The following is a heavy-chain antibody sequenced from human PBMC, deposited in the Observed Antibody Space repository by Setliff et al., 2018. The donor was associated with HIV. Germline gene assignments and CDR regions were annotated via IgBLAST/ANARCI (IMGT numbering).Heavy chain of an antibody. V-gene: IGHV4-59*01. CDR1: GGSISNYY. D-gene: IGHD2-8*01. J-gene: IGHJ6*03. CDR3: ASLYASRNWSGTDSYYYYMDV. Sequence: SETLSLTCTVSGGSISNYYWSWIRQPPGKGLEWIGYIYYSGSTNYSPSLKSRVTISVDTSKNQFSLKLSSVTAADTAVYYCASLYASRNWSGTDSYYYYMDVWGKGTTVTVSS. CDR2: IYYSGST.